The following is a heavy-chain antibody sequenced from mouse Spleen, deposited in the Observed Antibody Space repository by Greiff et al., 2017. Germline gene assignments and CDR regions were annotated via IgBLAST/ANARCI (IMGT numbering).Heavy chain of an antibody. J-gene: IGHJ4*01. CDR2: IYPRSGNT. CDR3: ARTRWGDNY. CDR1: GYTFTSYG. D-gene: IGHD2-3*01. V-gene: IGHV1-81*01. Sequence: VQLQQSGAELARPGASVKLSCKASGYTFTSYGISWVKKRTGQGLEWIGEIYPRSGNTYYNEKFKGKATLTADKSSSKAYMELRSLTSEDSAVYFCARTRWGDNYCGQGTSVTVSS.